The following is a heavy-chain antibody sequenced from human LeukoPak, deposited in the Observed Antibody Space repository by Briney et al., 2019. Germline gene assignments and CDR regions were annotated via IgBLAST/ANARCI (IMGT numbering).Heavy chain of an antibody. Sequence: GASVKVSCKASGYTFTRYDINWVRQATGQGLEWMGGMNPNRGNTGYAQKFQGRVTMTRNTSINTAYMELSSLISEDAAVYYCASSLTWDWHYDYWGQGTLVTVSS. J-gene: IGHJ4*02. CDR2: MNPNRGNT. CDR1: GYTFTRYD. V-gene: IGHV1-8*01. CDR3: ASSLTWDWHYDY. D-gene: IGHD3/OR15-3a*01.